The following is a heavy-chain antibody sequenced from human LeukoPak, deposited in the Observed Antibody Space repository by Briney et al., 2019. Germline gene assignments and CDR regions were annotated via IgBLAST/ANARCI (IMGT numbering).Heavy chain of an antibody. CDR2: IRYDGSNK. Sequence: GGSLRLSCAPSGFTFSSYGMHWVRQAPGKGLEWVAFIRYDGSNKYYADSVKGRFTISRDNSKNTLYLQMNSLRAEDTAVYYCAKGSTVVPAAYYFDYWGQGTLVTVSS. CDR1: GFTFSSYG. CDR3: AKGSTVVPAAYYFDY. V-gene: IGHV3-30*02. J-gene: IGHJ4*02. D-gene: IGHD2-2*01.